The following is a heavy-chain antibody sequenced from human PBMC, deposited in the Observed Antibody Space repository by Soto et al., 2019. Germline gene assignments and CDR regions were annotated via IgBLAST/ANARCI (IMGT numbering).Heavy chain of an antibody. Sequence: QVQLVESGGGVVQPGRSLRLSCAASGFTFSSYGMHWVRQAPGKGLEWVAVISYDGSNKYYADSVKGRFTISRDNSKNTLYLQMNSLRAEDTAVYYCANTLGVYQLLNRPLDVWGQGTTVTVSS. J-gene: IGHJ6*02. CDR3: ANTLGVYQLLNRPLDV. CDR2: ISYDGSNK. V-gene: IGHV3-30*18. D-gene: IGHD2-2*01. CDR1: GFTFSSYG.